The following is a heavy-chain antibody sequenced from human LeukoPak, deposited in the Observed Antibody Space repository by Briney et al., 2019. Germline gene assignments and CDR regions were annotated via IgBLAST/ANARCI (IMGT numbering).Heavy chain of an antibody. Sequence: GGSLRLSCEASGFTLGGFWMHWVRRAPGKGLDWVSRINSDGSWTSYADSVKGRFTISKDNAKNTVYLQMNNLRAEDTAVYYCVSFYETDWGRGTLVTVSS. J-gene: IGHJ4*02. V-gene: IGHV3-74*01. CDR1: GFTLGGFW. CDR2: INSDGSWT. CDR3: VSFYETD. D-gene: IGHD2/OR15-2a*01.